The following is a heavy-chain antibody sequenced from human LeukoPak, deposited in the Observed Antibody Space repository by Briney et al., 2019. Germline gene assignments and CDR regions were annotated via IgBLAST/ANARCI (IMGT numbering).Heavy chain of an antibody. CDR1: GFTFSSYE. Sequence: PGGSLRLSCAASGFTFSSYEMNWVRQAPGKGLECASYISSSGSTIYYADSVKGRFTISRDNAKNSLYLQMNSLRAEDTAVYYCARVGSGRGYYYYGMDVWGQGTTLTVSS. CDR2: ISSSGSTI. D-gene: IGHD3-10*01. J-gene: IGHJ6*02. V-gene: IGHV3-48*03. CDR3: ARVGSGRGYYYYGMDV.